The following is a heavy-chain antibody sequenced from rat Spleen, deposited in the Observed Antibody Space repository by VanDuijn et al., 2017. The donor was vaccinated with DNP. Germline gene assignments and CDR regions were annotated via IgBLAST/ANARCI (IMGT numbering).Heavy chain of an antibody. V-gene: IGHV5-31*01. J-gene: IGHJ3*01. CDR2: ISNTGDST. CDR1: EFTFSDYY. D-gene: IGHD1-3*01. Sequence: EVQLVESGGGPVQPGRSLKLSCAVSEFTFSDYYMAWIRQAPGKGLEWVASISNTGDSTYYSDSVKGRFSISRDNAKSTLYLQMDSLRSEDTATYYCASLWTLAYWGQGTLVTVSS. CDR3: ASLWTLAY.